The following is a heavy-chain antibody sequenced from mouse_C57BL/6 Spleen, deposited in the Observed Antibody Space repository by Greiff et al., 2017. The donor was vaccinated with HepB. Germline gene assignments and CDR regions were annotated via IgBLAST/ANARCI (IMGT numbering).Heavy chain of an antibody. D-gene: IGHD3-2*02. CDR3: ATHLKLRLPLDY. Sequence: QVQLQQSGPELVKPGASVKISCKASGYAFSSSWMNWVKQRPGKGLEWIGRIYPGDGDTNYNGKFKGKATLTADKSSSTAYMQLSSLTSEDSAVYFCATHLKLRLPLDYWGQGTTLTVSS. J-gene: IGHJ2*01. CDR2: IYPGDGDT. CDR1: GYAFSSSW. V-gene: IGHV1-82*01.